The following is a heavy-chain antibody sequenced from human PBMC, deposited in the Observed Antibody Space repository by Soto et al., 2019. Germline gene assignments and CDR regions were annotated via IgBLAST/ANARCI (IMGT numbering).Heavy chain of an antibody. J-gene: IGHJ6*02. Sequence: SHTLSLTCAMSGYSVSSNSAALNWISQSPSRGLEWLGRTYYMSKWYNDYAVSVKSRITINPDTSKNQFSLQLNSVTPEDTAVYYCARDRSSSPAYYYGMDVWGQGTTVTVSS. D-gene: IGHD6-6*01. CDR3: ARDRSSSPAYYYGMDV. CDR2: TYYMSKWYN. V-gene: IGHV6-1*01. CDR1: GYSVSSNSAA.